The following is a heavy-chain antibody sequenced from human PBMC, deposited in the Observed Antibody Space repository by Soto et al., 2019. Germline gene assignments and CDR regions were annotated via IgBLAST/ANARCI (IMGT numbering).Heavy chain of an antibody. Sequence: GASVKVSCKTSGYIFASYTLFWVRQAPGQRLEWIGWINTANGGTKYSQIFKGRVTLTVDTPATTAYLELGSLVYEDTAIYYCARDGLPGEGIALDYWGQGSLVTV. V-gene: IGHV1-3*04. CDR1: GYIFASYT. J-gene: IGHJ4*02. CDR2: INTANGGT. D-gene: IGHD2-21*01. CDR3: ARDGLPGEGIALDY.